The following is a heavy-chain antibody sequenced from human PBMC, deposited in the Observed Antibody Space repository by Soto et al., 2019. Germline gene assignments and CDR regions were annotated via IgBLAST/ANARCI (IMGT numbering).Heavy chain of an antibody. CDR2: IWYDGSNK. Sequence: QVQLVESGGGVVQPGRSLRLSCAASGFTFSSYGMHWVRQAPGKGLEWVAVIWYDGSNKYYADSVKGRFTISSDNSKNTLYLQMNSLRAEDTAVYYCARGRWEPDYWGQGTLVTVSS. J-gene: IGHJ4*02. V-gene: IGHV3-33*01. CDR1: GFTFSSYG. CDR3: ARGRWEPDY. D-gene: IGHD1-26*01.